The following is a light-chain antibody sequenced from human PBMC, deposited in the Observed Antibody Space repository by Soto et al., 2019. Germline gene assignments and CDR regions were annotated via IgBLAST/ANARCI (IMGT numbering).Light chain of an antibody. V-gene: IGLV1-40*01. Sequence: QSVLTQPPSVSGAPGQSVTISCTGSSSNIGAGYDVQWYQQLPGTAPKLLIYGNSNRPSGVPDRFSGSKSATSASLAITGLQAEDEADYYCPSYDSRLTGSRVFGGGTKLTVL. J-gene: IGLJ3*02. CDR2: GNS. CDR3: PSYDSRLTGSRV. CDR1: SSNIGAGYD.